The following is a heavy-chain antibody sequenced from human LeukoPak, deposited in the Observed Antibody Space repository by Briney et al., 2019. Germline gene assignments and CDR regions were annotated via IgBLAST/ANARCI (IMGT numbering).Heavy chain of an antibody. CDR3: ARDDVDTAMMPLS. D-gene: IGHD5-18*01. Sequence: ASVKVSCKASGYTFTSYGISWVRQAPGQGLEWMGWISAHNGNTDYAQKFQGRVTMTTDTSTSTAYMELRSLRSDDTAVYYCARDDVDTAMMPLSWGQGTLVTVSS. CDR1: GYTFTSYG. V-gene: IGHV1-18*01. CDR2: ISAHNGNT. J-gene: IGHJ4*02.